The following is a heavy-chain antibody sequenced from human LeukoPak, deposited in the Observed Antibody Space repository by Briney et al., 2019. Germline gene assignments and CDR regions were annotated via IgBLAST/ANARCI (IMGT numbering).Heavy chain of an antibody. CDR1: GFTFDDYA. CDR2: ISWNSGSI. CDR3: ATIFDY. Sequence: PGGSLRLSCAASGFTFDDYAMHWVRQAPGKGLEWVSGISWNSGSIGYADSVKGRFTISRDNAKNTLYLQMNSLRDEDTAVYYCATIFDYWGQGTLVTVSS. V-gene: IGHV3-9*01. J-gene: IGHJ4*02.